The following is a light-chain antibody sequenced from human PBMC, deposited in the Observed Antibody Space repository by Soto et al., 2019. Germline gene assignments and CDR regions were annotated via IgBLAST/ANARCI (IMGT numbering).Light chain of an antibody. CDR3: QQYGSSPYT. CDR1: QSVSSSY. CDR2: GAS. J-gene: IGKJ2*01. Sequence: EIVLTQSPGTLSLSPGERATLSCRASQSVSSSYLAWYQQKPGQAPRLLIYGASSRATGIPDRFSASGSGTDFTLTISRLEPEDFAVYYCQQYGSSPYTFGQGTKREIK. V-gene: IGKV3-20*01.